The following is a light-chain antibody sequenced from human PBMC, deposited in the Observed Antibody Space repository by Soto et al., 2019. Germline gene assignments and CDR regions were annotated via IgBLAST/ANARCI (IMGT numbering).Light chain of an antibody. V-gene: IGLV2-14*01. CDR2: EVS. J-gene: IGLJ2*01. Sequence: QSALTQPASVSGSPGQSITLSCSGTSSDVGSYNYVSWYQQHPGKAPKLIISEVSDRPSGISARFTGSKSGNVASLTISGRQTEDEADYFCSSYTTSSTLVFGGGTKLTVL. CDR3: SSYTTSSTLV. CDR1: SSDVGSYNY.